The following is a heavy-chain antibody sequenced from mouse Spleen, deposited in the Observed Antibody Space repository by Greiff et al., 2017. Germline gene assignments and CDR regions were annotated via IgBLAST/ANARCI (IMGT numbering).Heavy chain of an antibody. CDR3: ARDAWDYAMDY. J-gene: IGHJ4*01. V-gene: IGHV7-1*01. CDR1: GFTFSDFY. Sequence: EVMLVESGGGLVQAGRSLRLSCATSGFTFSDFYMEWVRQAPGKGLEWIAASRNKANDYTTEYSASVKGRFIVSRDTSQSILYLQMNALRAEDTAIYYCARDAWDYAMDYWGQGTSVTVSS. CDR2: SRNKANDYTT.